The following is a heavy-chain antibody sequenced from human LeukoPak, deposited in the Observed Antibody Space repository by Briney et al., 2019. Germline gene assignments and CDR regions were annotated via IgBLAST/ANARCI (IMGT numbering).Heavy chain of an antibody. CDR1: GFTFSSYA. D-gene: IGHD6-13*01. V-gene: IGHV3-23*01. J-gene: IGHJ4*02. CDR3: AKQSAGSAAWYSLHYDF. CDR2: VDGGGGGT. Sequence: GGSLRLSCAASGFTFSSYAVSWVRQAPGKGLEWVSSVDGGGGGTYYADSVKGRFTISRDNSKDTLYLQMNGLRAEDTAVYFCAKQSAGSAAWYSLHYDFWGQGTLVTVSS.